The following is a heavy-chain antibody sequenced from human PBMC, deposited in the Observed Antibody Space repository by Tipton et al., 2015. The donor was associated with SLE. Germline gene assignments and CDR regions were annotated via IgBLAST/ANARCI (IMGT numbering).Heavy chain of an antibody. Sequence: TLSLTCFVSGGYITSDIYYRGWIRQPPGKGLEWIGSVYESGTTYYNPSLKSRVTISLDTSKSQFSLRLSSVTAADTAMYYCARKRELGGALYWSFDLWGRGTLITVSS. J-gene: IGHJ2*01. CDR1: GGYITSDIYY. CDR3: ARKRELGGALYWSFDL. D-gene: IGHD7-27*01. CDR2: VYESGTT. V-gene: IGHV4-39*07.